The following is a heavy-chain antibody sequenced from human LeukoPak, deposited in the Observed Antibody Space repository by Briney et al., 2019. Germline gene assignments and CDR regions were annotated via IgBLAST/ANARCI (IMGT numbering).Heavy chain of an antibody. CDR2: IYYSGTT. CDR3: ARHRGGSSSSFDY. J-gene: IGHJ4*02. Sequence: ASETLSLTCTVSGGSSSSSSYYWGWIRQPPGKGLEWIGTIYYSGTTYYNPSLKSRVTISVDTSKNQFSLKLSSVTAADTAVYYCARHRGGSSSSFDYWGQGTLVTVSS. V-gene: IGHV4-39*01. D-gene: IGHD1-26*01. CDR1: GGSSSSSSYY.